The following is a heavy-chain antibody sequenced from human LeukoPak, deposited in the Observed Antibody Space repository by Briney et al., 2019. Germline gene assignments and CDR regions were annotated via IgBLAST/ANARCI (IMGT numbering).Heavy chain of an antibody. Sequence: SETLSLTCTVSGGSLSSHYWSWIRLPPGKRLEWIGYIYYSGSTTYNASLKRRVTMSVDTSKIQFSLNLNSVTAADTAVYYCARHSSIYCSTTTCSLFDYWGRGTLLTVSP. CDR3: ARHSSIYCSTTTCSLFDY. CDR2: IYYSGST. D-gene: IGHD2-2*01. V-gene: IGHV4-59*11. J-gene: IGHJ4*02. CDR1: GGSLSSHY.